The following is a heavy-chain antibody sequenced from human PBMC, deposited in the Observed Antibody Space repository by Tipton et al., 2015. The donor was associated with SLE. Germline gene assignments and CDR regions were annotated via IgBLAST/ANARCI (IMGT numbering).Heavy chain of an antibody. J-gene: IGHJ6*03. Sequence: SLRLSCAASGFTFSDHYMDWVRQAPGKGLEWVGRIKNKADSYTTDYAASVKGRFTISRDDSKSSLYLQLNSLKTEDTAVYYCARHPFYYYYMDVWGRGTSVTVSS. CDR2: IKNKADSYTT. CDR3: ARHPFYYYYMDV. CDR1: GFTFSDHY. V-gene: IGHV3-72*01.